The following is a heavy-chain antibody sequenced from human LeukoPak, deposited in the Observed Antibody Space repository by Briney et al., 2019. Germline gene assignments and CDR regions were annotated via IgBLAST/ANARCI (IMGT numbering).Heavy chain of an antibody. J-gene: IGHJ4*02. D-gene: IGHD2-2*01. V-gene: IGHV1-69*04. Sequence: ASVKVSCKASGGTFSSYAISWVRQAPGQGLEWMGRIIPIFGIANYAQKFQGRVTITADKSTSTAYMELSSLRSEDTAVYYCASQGEIVEQAEPGGFDYGARETLATVSS. CDR2: IIPIFGIA. CDR3: ASQGEIVEQAEPGGFDY. CDR1: GGTFSSYA.